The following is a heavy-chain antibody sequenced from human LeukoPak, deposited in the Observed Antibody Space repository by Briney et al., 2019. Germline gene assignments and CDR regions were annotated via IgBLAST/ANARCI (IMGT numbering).Heavy chain of an antibody. Sequence: SETLSLTCTVSGASVSRFYWSWLRQPPGKGLEWIGFLFFSGNTDYSPSLKGRVTISEDTSRNQFSLKLSSVTAADTAVYYCARVPLYGSGSYRWFDPWGQGTLVTVSS. D-gene: IGHD3-10*01. CDR1: GASVSRFY. V-gene: IGHV4-59*02. CDR3: ARVPLYGSGSYRWFDP. CDR2: LFFSGNT. J-gene: IGHJ5*02.